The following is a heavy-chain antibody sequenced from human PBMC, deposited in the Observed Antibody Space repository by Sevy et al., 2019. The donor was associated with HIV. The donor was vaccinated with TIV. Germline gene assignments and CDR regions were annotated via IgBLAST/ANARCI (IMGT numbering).Heavy chain of an antibody. Sequence: SETLSLTCTVSGGSISSGDYYWSWIRQPPGKGLEWIGYIYYSGSTYYNPSLKSRVTISVDTSKNQFSLKLSSVTAADTAVYYCASRPGNYYDSSGYLYDYWGQGTLVTVSS. V-gene: IGHV4-30-4*01. D-gene: IGHD3-22*01. J-gene: IGHJ4*02. CDR1: GGSISSGDYY. CDR3: ASRPGNYYDSSGYLYDY. CDR2: IYYSGST.